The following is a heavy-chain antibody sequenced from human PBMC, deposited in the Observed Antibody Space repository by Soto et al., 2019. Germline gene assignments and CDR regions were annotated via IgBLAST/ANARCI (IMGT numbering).Heavy chain of an antibody. J-gene: IGHJ6*02. CDR2: INPSGGST. D-gene: IGHD1-1*01. Sequence: ASVKVSCKASGYTFTSYYMHWVRQAPGQGLEWIGIINPSGGSTSYAQKFQDRVTMTRDMSTSTAYMELSSLRSEDTAVYYCAADTGTPWGWDYYYYGMDVWGQGTTVTVSS. CDR1: GYTFTSYY. CDR3: AADTGTPWGWDYYYYGMDV. V-gene: IGHV1-46*01.